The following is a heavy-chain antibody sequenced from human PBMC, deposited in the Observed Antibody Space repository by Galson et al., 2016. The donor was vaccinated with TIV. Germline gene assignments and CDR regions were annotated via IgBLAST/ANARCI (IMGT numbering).Heavy chain of an antibody. CDR2: IGRNGRTI. J-gene: IGHJ4*02. D-gene: IGHD6-13*01. CDR1: GFTFTHYE. V-gene: IGHV3-48*03. Sequence: SLRLSCAASGFTFTHYEFHWVRQAPGKGLEWVSYIGRNGRTIFYADSVQGRFTISRDNAKNSLSLQMNSLRVEDTALYYCAKVMAAGGQNLEYWGQGTLVTVSS. CDR3: AKVMAAGGQNLEY.